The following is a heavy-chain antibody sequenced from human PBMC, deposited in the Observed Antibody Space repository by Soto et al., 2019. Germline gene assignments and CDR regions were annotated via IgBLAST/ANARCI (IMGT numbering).Heavy chain of an antibody. J-gene: IGHJ4*02. Sequence: ASVKVSCKASGYTFTSYAMHWVRQAPGQRLEWMGWINAGNGNTKYSQKFQGRVTITRDTSASTAYMELSSLRSEDTAVYYCARDLGVGAASDYWGQGTLVPVSS. CDR3: ARDLGVGAASDY. CDR2: INAGNGNT. CDR1: GYTFTSYA. V-gene: IGHV1-3*01. D-gene: IGHD1-26*01.